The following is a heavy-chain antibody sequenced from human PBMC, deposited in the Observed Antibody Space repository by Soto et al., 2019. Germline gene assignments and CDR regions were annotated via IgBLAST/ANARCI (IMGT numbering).Heavy chain of an antibody. D-gene: IGHD3-22*01. J-gene: IGHJ5*02. CDR1: GYTFTSYD. V-gene: IGHV1-8*01. CDR2: MNPNSGNT. CDR3: ARASGYYDSSGYWFDP. Sequence: QVQLVQSGAEVKKPGASVKVSCKASGYTFTSYDINWVRQATGQGLEWMGWMNPNSGNTGYAQKFQGRVTMTRNTPISTAYMELSSLRSEDTAVYYCARASGYYDSSGYWFDPWGQGTLVTVSS.